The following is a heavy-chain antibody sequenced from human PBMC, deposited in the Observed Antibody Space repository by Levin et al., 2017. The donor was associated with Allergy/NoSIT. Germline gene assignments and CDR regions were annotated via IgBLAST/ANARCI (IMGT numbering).Heavy chain of an antibody. D-gene: IGHD2-15*01. V-gene: IGHV3-48*02. J-gene: IGHJ4*02. Sequence: ETLSLTCAASGFTFSSYSMNWVRQAPGKGLEWVSYISSSSSTIYYADSVKGRFTISRDNAKNSLYLQMNSLRDEDTAVYYCARDSLFSGGSCYTTNCNYWGQGTLVTVSS. CDR3: ARDSLFSGGSCYTTNCNY. CDR1: GFTFSSYS. CDR2: ISSSSSTI.